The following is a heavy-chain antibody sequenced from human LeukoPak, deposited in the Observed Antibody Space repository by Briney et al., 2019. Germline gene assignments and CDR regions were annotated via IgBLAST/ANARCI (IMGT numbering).Heavy chain of an antibody. CDR2: ISAYNGNT. V-gene: IGHV1-18*01. CDR1: GYTFTNYG. CDR3: ARDIYAAGIAAAGYPDY. Sequence: ASVKVSCKASGYTFTNYGVSWVRQAPGQGLEWMGWISAYNGNTNYAQKLQGRVTMTIDTSTNTAYMELRSLTSDDTAVYCCARDIYAAGIAAAGYPDYWGQGTLVTVSS. D-gene: IGHD6-13*01. J-gene: IGHJ4*02.